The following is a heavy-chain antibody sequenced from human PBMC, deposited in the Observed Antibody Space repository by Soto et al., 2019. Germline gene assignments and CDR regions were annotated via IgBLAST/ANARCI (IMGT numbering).Heavy chain of an antibody. D-gene: IGHD6-13*01. J-gene: IGHJ4*02. CDR2: INHSGST. CDR1: GGSFSGYY. Sequence: SETLSLTCAVYGGSFSGYYWSLIRQPPGKGLEWIGEINHSGSTNYNPSLKSRVTISVDTSKNQFSLKLSSVTAADTAVYYCARGHNRAAAGPRGLWYWGQGTQVTVSS. CDR3: ARGHNRAAAGPRGLWY. V-gene: IGHV4-34*01.